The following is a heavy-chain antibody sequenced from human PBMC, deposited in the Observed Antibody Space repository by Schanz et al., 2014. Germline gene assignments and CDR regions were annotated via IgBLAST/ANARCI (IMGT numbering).Heavy chain of an antibody. V-gene: IGHV1-46*02. Sequence: QVQLVQSGGEVKKPGASATVSCKASGYTFNNHGISWVRQAPGQGLEWMGIINPSGGSTSYAQKFQGRVTMTRDTSTSTVYMELSSLRSEDTAVYFCARGPSTGAFDIGGQGTMVTVSS. CDR3: ARGPSTGAFDI. CDR1: GYTFNNHG. CDR2: INPSGGST. J-gene: IGHJ3*02.